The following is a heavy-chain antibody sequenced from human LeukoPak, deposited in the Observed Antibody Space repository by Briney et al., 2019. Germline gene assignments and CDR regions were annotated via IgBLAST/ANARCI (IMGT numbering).Heavy chain of an antibody. J-gene: IGHJ4*02. V-gene: IGHV4-59*08. CDR2: ISYSATT. CDR3: ARGAIGATRFDY. CDR1: GDSISSYY. D-gene: IGHD5-12*01. Sequence: PSETLSLTCTVSGDSISSYYWSWIRQPPGKGLEWIASISYSATTNYNPSLKSRVTISVDTSKNQFSLKLSLVTAADTAVYYCARGAIGATRFDYWGQGTLVTVSS.